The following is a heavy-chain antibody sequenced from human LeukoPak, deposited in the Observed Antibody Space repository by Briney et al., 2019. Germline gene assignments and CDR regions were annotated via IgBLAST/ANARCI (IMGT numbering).Heavy chain of an antibody. D-gene: IGHD1-1*01. V-gene: IGHV3-23*01. J-gene: IGHJ4*02. CDR2: ISGSGGST. CDR3: ARDRAPSG. Sequence: GGSLRLSCAASGFTFSSYAMSWVRQAPGKGLEWVSAISGSGGSTYYADSVKGRFTISRDNAKNSLYLQMNNLRAEDTAVYYCARDRAPSGWGQGTLVTVSS. CDR1: GFTFSSYA.